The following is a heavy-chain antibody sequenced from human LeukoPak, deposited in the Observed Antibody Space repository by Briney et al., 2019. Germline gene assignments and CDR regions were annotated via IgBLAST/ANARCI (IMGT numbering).Heavy chain of an antibody. J-gene: IGHJ4*02. CDR1: GGSISSYY. D-gene: IGHD3-22*01. V-gene: IGHV4-59*01. CDR2: IYYSGST. Sequence: SETLSLICTVSGGSISSYYWSWIRQPPGKGLERIGYIYYSGSTNYNPSLKSRVTISVDTSKNQFSLKLSSVTAADTAVYYCARGDYYDSDFDYWGQGTLVTVSS. CDR3: ARGDYYDSDFDY.